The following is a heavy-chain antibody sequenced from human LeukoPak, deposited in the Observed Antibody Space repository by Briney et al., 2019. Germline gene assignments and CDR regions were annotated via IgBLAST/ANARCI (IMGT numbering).Heavy chain of an antibody. CDR3: TRVRGAEMGYCSGGSCYSGRWYYFDY. J-gene: IGHJ4*02. CDR1: GFTFGDYA. V-gene: IGHV3-49*04. D-gene: IGHD2-15*01. CDR2: IRSKAYGGTT. Sequence: PGGSLRLSCTASGFTFGDYAMSWVRQAPGKGLEWVGFIRSKAYGGTTEYAPSVKGRFTISRDDSKSIAYLQMNSLKTEDTAVYYCTRVRGAEMGYCSGGSCYSGRWYYFDYWGQGTLVTVSS.